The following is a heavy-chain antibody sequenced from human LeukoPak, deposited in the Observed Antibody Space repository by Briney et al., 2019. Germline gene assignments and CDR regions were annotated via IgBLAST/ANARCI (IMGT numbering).Heavy chain of an antibody. CDR1: GFTFSSYD. Sequence: PGGSLRLSCAVSGFTFSSYDMSWVRQAPGKGLEWVPGISGSGGSTYYADSVKGRFTISRDTSKNALYLQMNSLRVEDTAVYYCAKVGQNYDILTYYFDYWGQGTLVTVSS. D-gene: IGHD3-9*01. CDR2: ISGSGGST. CDR3: AKVGQNYDILTYYFDY. J-gene: IGHJ4*02. V-gene: IGHV3-23*01.